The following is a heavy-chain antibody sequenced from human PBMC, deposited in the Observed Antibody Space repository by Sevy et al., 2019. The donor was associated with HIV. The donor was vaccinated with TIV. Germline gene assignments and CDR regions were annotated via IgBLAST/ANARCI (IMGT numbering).Heavy chain of an antibody. D-gene: IGHD1-26*01. Sequence: GGSLRLSCTASGFTFSYYAMSWVRQTPGKGLQWVSGISGSGGSTDYADSVKGRFTISRGNAKNTLYLQMNSLRAEDTAVYYCAKFQDVGATFVDYWGQGTLVTVSS. CDR3: AKFQDVGATFVDY. CDR1: GFTFSYYA. CDR2: ISGSGGST. J-gene: IGHJ4*02. V-gene: IGHV3-23*01.